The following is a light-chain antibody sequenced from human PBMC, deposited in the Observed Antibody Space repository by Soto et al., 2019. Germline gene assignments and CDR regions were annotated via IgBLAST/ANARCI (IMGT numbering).Light chain of an antibody. CDR2: DVN. Sequence: QSVLTQPRSVSGSPGQSVTISCTGTSSDVGDYNYVSWYQQHPGKAPKLMIYDVNKRPSGVPDRFSGSKSGNTASLTISGLQAEDESDYYCCSYAGSYTFYVFGTGTKLTVL. CDR1: SSDVGDYNY. J-gene: IGLJ1*01. CDR3: CSYAGSYTFYV. V-gene: IGLV2-11*01.